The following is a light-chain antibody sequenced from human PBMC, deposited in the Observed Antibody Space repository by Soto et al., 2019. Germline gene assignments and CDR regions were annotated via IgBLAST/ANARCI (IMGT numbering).Light chain of an antibody. CDR1: QMVSSSY. J-gene: IGKJ4*01. Sequence: VLKQSSGTLSLTKGERATLSCRFRQMVSSSYLGWIQQKPGLVPRLLVYDVSNRATGIPDRFSGSGSGTHFTLTITRLEPEDFAVYYCQQYALSPLAFGGGTKVDIK. V-gene: IGKV3D-20*01. CDR3: QQYALSPLA. CDR2: DVS.